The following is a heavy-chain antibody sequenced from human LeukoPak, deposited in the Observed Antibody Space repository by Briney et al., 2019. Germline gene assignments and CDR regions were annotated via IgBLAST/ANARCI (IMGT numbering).Heavy chain of an antibody. Sequence: VGSLRLSCAASGCTFSRYSMNWVRQAPGMGLEWVSYISSSSSTIYYADSVKGRFTISRDNAKNSLYLQMNSLRDEDTAVYYCARDDALHHYGMDVWGQGTTVTVSS. CDR2: ISSSSSTI. CDR1: GCTFSRYS. V-gene: IGHV3-48*02. J-gene: IGHJ6*02. CDR3: ARDDALHHYGMDV. D-gene: IGHD4-11*01.